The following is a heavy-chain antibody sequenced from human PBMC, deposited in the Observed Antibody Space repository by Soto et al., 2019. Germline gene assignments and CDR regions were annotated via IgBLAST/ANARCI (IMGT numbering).Heavy chain of an antibody. Sequence: SETLSLTCTVSGGSISSYYWSWIRQPPGKGLEWIGYIYYSGSTNYNPSLKSRVTISVDTSKNQFSLKLSSVTAADTAVYYCARLAPYYGEYFTYDYWGQGTLVTVSS. V-gene: IGHV4-59*08. CDR3: ARLAPYYGEYFTYDY. J-gene: IGHJ4*02. CDR2: IYYSGST. CDR1: GGSISSYY. D-gene: IGHD4-17*01.